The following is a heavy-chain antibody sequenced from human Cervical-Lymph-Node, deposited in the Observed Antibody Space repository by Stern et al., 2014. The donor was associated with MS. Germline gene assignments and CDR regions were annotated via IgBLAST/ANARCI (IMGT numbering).Heavy chain of an antibody. Sequence: QVQLVESGGGVVQPGTSLRLSCTGSRFTFRSYGIHWVRQAPGKGLEWVSVTSYDGGNRQYAGSVKGRFTISRDNSKNTVYLHLNSLRPEDTGVYHCAKDRRGGYNYLYGMDVWGQGTTVTVS. CDR1: RFTFRSYG. CDR2: TSYDGGNR. J-gene: IGHJ6*02. CDR3: AKDRRGGYNYLYGMDV. V-gene: IGHV3-30*18. D-gene: IGHD5-18*01.